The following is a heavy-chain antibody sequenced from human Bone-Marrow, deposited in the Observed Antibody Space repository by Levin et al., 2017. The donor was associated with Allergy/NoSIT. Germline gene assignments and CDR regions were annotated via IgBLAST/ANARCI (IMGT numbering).Heavy chain of an antibody. CDR3: ARNSPTVTTGRSFYYYYYGMDV. D-gene: IGHD4-11*01. J-gene: IGHJ6*02. Sequence: GESLKISCKASGYTFTGYYMHWVRQAPGQGLEWMGWINPNSGGTNYAQKFQGRVTMTRDTSISTAYMELSRLRSDDTAVYYCARNSPTVTTGRSFYYYYYGMDVWGQGTTVTVSS. V-gene: IGHV1-2*02. CDR1: GYTFTGYY. CDR2: INPNSGGT.